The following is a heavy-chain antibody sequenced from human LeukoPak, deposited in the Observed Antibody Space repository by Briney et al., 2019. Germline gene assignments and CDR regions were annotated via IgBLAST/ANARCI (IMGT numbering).Heavy chain of an antibody. V-gene: IGHV4-59*01. J-gene: IGHJ3*02. D-gene: IGHD3-16*02. Sequence: SETLSLTCTVSGGSISSYYWSWIRQPPGKGLEWIGYIYYSGSTNYNPSLKSRVTISVDTSKNQFSLKLSSVTAADTAVYYCARDLPLDYVWGSYRYTGAFDIWGQGTMVTVSS. CDR1: GGSISSYY. CDR2: IYYSGST. CDR3: ARDLPLDYVWGSYRYTGAFDI.